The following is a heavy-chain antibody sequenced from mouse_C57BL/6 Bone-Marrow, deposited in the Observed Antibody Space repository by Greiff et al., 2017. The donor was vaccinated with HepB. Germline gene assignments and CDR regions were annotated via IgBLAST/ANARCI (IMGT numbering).Heavy chain of an antibody. V-gene: IGHV12-3*01. D-gene: IGHD2-4*01. CDR1: GFPITSGYY. J-gene: IGHJ1*03. CDR2: ITHSGET. CDR3: AGGIRWYFDV. Sequence: VHLVESGPGLVKPSQSLFLTCSITGFPITSGYYWIWIRQSPGKPLEWMGYITHSGETFYNPSLQSPISITRETSKNQFFLQLNSVTTEDTAMYYCAGGIRWYFDVWGTGTTVTVSS.